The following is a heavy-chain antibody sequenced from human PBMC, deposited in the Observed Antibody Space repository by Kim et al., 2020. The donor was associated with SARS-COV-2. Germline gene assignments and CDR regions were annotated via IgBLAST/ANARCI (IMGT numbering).Heavy chain of an antibody. J-gene: IGHJ4*02. CDR3: AGGGSSSSL. CDR2: STI. V-gene: IGHV3-48*03. D-gene: IGHD6-13*01. Sequence: STIYYADSVKGRFTISRDNANNSLYLQMNSLRAEDTAVYYCAGGGSSSSLWGQGTLVTVSS.